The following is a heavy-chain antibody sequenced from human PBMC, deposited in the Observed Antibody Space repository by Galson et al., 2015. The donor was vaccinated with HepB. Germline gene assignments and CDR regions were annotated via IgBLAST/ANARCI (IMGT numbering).Heavy chain of an antibody. CDR2: ISSSSSYT. D-gene: IGHD3-22*01. CDR1: GFTFSDYY. Sequence: SLRLSCAASGFTFSDYYMSWIRQAPGKGLEWVSYISSSSSYTNYADSVKGRFTISRDNAKNSLYLQMNSLRAEDTAVYYCAGGGANYYNSSGYYMNWFDPWGQGTLVTVSS. J-gene: IGHJ5*02. CDR3: AGGGANYYNSSGYYMNWFDP. V-gene: IGHV3-11*03.